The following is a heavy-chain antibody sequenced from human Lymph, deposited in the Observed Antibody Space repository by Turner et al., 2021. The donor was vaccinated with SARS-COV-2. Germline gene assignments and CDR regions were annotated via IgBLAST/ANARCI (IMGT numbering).Heavy chain of an antibody. Sequence: QVQLVQSGAEVKKPGSSVKVSCKASGGTFSSYAITWVRQAPGQGLEWMGGIIPILAIANYAQKFQGSVTITADKSTSTAYMELSSLRSEDTAVYYCARDSPYCSSTSCYDPWGQGTLVTVSS. J-gene: IGHJ5*02. CDR3: ARDSPYCSSTSCYDP. CDR2: IIPILAIA. CDR1: GGTFSSYA. D-gene: IGHD2-2*01. V-gene: IGHV1-69*10.